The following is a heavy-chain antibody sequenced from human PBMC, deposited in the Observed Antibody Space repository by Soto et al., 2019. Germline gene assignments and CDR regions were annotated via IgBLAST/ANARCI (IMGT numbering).Heavy chain of an antibody. CDR3: AKHRYNVGWEHFDS. V-gene: IGHV4-59*02. Sequence: ASETLSLTCTVYGDSVTVHYWIFILHPPGKGLEWIGYIYYNGNINYNPPLRSRVTISVDTSRSQFSLKLSSVTAADTAVYYCAKHRYNVGWEHFDSWGQGSLVTVSS. CDR2: IYYNGNI. D-gene: IGHD1-26*01. CDR1: GDSVTVHY. J-gene: IGHJ4*02.